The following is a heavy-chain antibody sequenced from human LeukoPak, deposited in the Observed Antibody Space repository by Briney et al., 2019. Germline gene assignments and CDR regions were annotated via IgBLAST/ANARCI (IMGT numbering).Heavy chain of an antibody. CDR2: IKKDGSEK. V-gene: IGHV3-7*01. J-gene: IGHJ4*02. CDR3: ATWNRGSYSFEY. CDR1: GFSFSSYW. Sequence: GGSLRLSCVASGFSFSSYWMSWVRQAPGQRPEWVATIKKDGSEKYFVDSVKGRFDVFRDNAKNSLYLQMNSLRAEDRAIYYCATWNRGSYSFEYWGQGTLVTVSS. D-gene: IGHD1-26*01.